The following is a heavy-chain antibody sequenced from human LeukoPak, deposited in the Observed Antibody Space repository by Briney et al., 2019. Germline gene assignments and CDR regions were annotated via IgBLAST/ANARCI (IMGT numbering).Heavy chain of an antibody. CDR2: IYYSGST. D-gene: IGHD1-26*01. CDR3: ARHLSVVGATDDAFDI. CDR1: GGSISSGDYY. J-gene: IGHJ3*02. V-gene: IGHV4-39*01. Sequence: SETLSLTCTVSGGSISSGDYYWGWIRQPPGKGLEWIGSIYYSGSTYYNPSLKSRVTISVDTSKNQFSLKLSSVTAADTAVYYCARHLSVVGATDDAFDIWGQGPMVTVSS.